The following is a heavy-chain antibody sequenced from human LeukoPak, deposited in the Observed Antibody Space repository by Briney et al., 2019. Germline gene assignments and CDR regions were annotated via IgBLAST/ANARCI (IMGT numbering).Heavy chain of an antibody. J-gene: IGHJ4*02. CDR3: ARDSLRYSDWTPVRGDY. V-gene: IGHV4-39*07. D-gene: IGHD3-9*01. CDR2: IYYSGST. CDR1: GGSISSSSYY. Sequence: SETLSLTCTVSGGSISSSSYYWGWIRQPPGKGLEWIGSIYYSGSTYYNPSLKSRVTISVDTSKNQFSLKLSSVTAADTAVYYCARDSLRYSDWTPVRGDYWGQGTLVTVSS.